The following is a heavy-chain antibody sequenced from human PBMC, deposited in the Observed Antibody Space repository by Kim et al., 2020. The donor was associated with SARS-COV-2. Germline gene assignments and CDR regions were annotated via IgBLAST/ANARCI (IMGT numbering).Heavy chain of an antibody. Sequence: YSQTFQGIVTITRDRAATTAYMELSSLTSKDTAVYYCAREGSGSYNWFDPWGQGTLVTVSS. J-gene: IGHJ5*02. D-gene: IGHD3-10*01. CDR3: AREGSGSYNWFDP. V-gene: IGHV1-3*01.